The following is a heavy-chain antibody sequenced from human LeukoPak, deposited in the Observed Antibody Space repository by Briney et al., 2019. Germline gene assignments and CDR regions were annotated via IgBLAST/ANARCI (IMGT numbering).Heavy chain of an antibody. CDR3: AKPAPHNTDYYYGVHFDY. V-gene: IGHV3-23*01. J-gene: IGHJ4*02. CDR1: GFTFSSYA. D-gene: IGHD3-22*01. CDR2: ISVSGST. Sequence: PGGSLRLPGAASGFTFSSYAMSWVRLAPGKGLEWVSGISVSGSTYYADSVKGRFTISRDNSKNTLYLQMNSLRAEDTAVYYCAKPAPHNTDYYYGVHFDYWGQGTLVTVSS.